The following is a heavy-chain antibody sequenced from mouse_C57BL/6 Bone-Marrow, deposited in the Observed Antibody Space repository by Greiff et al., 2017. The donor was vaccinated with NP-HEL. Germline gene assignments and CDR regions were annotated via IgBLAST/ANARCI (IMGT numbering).Heavy chain of an antibody. Sequence: QVQLQQSGPELVKPGASVKISCKASGYAFSSSWMNWVKQRPGKGLEWIGRIYPGDGDTNYNGKFKGKATLTADKSSSTAYMQLSSLTSEDSAVYFCARQLRIRGCAYWGQGTLVTVSA. CDR2: IYPGDGDT. V-gene: IGHV1-82*01. J-gene: IGHJ3*01. CDR3: ARQLRIRGCAY. D-gene: IGHD3-2*02. CDR1: GYAFSSSW.